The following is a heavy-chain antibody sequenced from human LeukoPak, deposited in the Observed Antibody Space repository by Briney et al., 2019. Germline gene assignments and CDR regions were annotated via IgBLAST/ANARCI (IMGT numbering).Heavy chain of an antibody. J-gene: IGHJ4*02. CDR1: GFTFSYYG. Sequence: GGSLRLSCAASGFTFSYYGMSWVRQAPGKGLEWVAIIWYDGTSQYYADSVTGRFTISRDNSKNTLYLQMNSLRAEDTAVYYCAKLGPPTARYIHSYADYWGQGTLVTVSS. V-gene: IGHV3-33*06. CDR3: AKLGPPTARYIHSYADY. CDR2: IWYDGTSQ. D-gene: IGHD5-18*01.